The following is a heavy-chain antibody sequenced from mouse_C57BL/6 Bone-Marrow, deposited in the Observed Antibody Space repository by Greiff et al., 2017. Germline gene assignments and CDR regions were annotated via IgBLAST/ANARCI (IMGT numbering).Heavy chain of an antibody. Sequence: VQLKQSGAELVRPGASVKLSCTASGFNITDDYMHWVKQRPEQGLEWIGWIDPENGDTEYASKFQGKATITADTSSNTAYLQLSSLTSEDTAVYYCTTDGYYGDYFDYWGQGTTLTVSS. V-gene: IGHV14-4*01. CDR2: IDPENGDT. J-gene: IGHJ2*01. CDR1: GFNITDDY. CDR3: TTDGYYGDYFDY. D-gene: IGHD2-3*01.